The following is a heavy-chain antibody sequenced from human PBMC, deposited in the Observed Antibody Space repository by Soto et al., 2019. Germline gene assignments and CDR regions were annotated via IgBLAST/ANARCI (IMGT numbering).Heavy chain of an antibody. CDR2: ISGSGGSI. CDR1: GFTFSTYA. CDR3: AKNWDTTFSSSSH. Sequence: EVQLLESGGGLVQPGGSLRLSCAASGFTFSTYAMTWVRQAPGKGLEWVSAISGSGGSIYYADSVKGRFTISRDKSKNTLYLQMNSLRAEDTAVYYCAKNWDTTFSSSSHWGQGTLGSVST. D-gene: IGHD6-6*01. J-gene: IGHJ4*02. V-gene: IGHV3-23*01.